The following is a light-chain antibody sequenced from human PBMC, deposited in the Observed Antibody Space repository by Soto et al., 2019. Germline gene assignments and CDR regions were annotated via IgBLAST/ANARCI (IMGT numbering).Light chain of an antibody. V-gene: IGLV2-14*01. Sequence: QSVLTQPASVSGSPGQSITIPCTGTSSDVGNYNYVSWYQQHPGRAPKLMIFEVSHRPSGVSSRFSGSKSGNTASLTISGLRTEDEADYYSCSYTSSSTLVFGGGTQLTVL. CDR2: EVS. J-gene: IGLJ2*01. CDR3: CSYTSSSTLV. CDR1: SSDVGNYNY.